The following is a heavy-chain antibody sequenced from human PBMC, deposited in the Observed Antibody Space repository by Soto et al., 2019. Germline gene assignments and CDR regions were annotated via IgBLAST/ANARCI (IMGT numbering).Heavy chain of an antibody. J-gene: IGHJ4*02. CDR3: ARDRWGIFDY. V-gene: IGHV1-69*12. CDR1: GGTFSSYA. CDR2: IIPICGTA. Sequence: QVQLVQSGAEVKKPGSSVKVSCKASGGTFSSYAITWVRQAPGQGLEWMGGIIPICGTANYAPKFQGRVTITADESTSTAYMELSILRSEDTAVYYCARDRWGIFDYWGQGTLVTDS. D-gene: IGHD7-27*01.